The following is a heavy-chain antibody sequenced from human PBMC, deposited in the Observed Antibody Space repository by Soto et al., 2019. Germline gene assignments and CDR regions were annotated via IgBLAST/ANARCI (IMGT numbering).Heavy chain of an antibody. D-gene: IGHD2-2*01. Sequence: QVQLVQSGTEVKKPGASVKVSCKASGYTFTDYDINWVRQAPGQGLEWMGWVSPNSGNTVYAQKFQDRVTITGDTSISTAYTELNTLSFEDTAMYYCERDHFYSETSPSFAFCGQSTPVTVSS. CDR1: GYTFTDYD. J-gene: IGHJ1*01. CDR3: ERDHFYSETSPSFAF. V-gene: IGHV1-8*01. CDR2: VSPNSGNT.